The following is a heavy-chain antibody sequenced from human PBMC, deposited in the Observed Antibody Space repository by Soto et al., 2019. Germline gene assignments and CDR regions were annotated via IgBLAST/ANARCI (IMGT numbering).Heavy chain of an antibody. D-gene: IGHD4-17*01. J-gene: IGHJ5*02. V-gene: IGHV1-69*13. CDR3: ARAHSTGFYPAGWGFDP. CDR2: IIPIFVTA. Sequence: ASVKVSCKASGGTFSSYAISWVRQAPGQGLEWMGGIIPIFVTANYAQKFQGRVTITADESTSTTYMIMSSLRSEDTAVYYCARAHSTGFYPAGWGFDPWGQGTLVTVSS. CDR1: GGTFSSYA.